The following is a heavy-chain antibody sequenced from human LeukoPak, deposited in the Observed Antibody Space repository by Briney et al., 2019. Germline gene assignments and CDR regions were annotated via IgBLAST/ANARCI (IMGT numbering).Heavy chain of an antibody. CDR3: TTDPRGTMVRGVIR. J-gene: IGHJ4*02. CDR2: IKSKTDGGTT. CDR1: GFTFSNAW. Sequence: GGSLRLSRAASGFTFSNAWMSWVRQAPGKGLEWVGRIKSKTDGGTTDYAAPVKGRFTISRDDSKNTLYLQMNSLKTEDTAVYYCTTDPRGTMVRGVIRWGQGTLVTVSS. D-gene: IGHD3-10*01. V-gene: IGHV3-15*01.